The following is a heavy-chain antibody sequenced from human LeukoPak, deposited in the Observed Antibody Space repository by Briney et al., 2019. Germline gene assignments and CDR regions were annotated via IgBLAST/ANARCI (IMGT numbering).Heavy chain of an antibody. J-gene: IGHJ4*02. D-gene: IGHD5-12*01. CDR1: GYTFTSYA. V-gene: IGHV1-3*01. CDR3: ARTSLVRGYSGYQFDY. Sequence: ASVKVSCKASGYTFTSYAMNWVRQAPGQGLEWMGWINAGNGNTKYSQKFQGRVTITRDTSASTAYMELSSLRSEDTAVYYCARTSLVRGYSGYQFDYWGQGTLVTVSS. CDR2: INAGNGNT.